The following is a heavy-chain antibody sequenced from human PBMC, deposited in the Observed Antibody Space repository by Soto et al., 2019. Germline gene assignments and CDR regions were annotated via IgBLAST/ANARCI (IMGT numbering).Heavy chain of an antibody. CDR2: ISWNSGDI. CDR1: GFTFDDYA. J-gene: IGHJ6*02. D-gene: IGHD2-2*01. Sequence: GGSLRLSCAASGFTFDDYAMNWVRESPGKGLEWVSGISWNSGDIGYADSVKGCFTISRDNAEYSLYLQMNSLRAEDTALYYCAKSNGYCTSTVCLTSMDVWGQGTTVTVSS. V-gene: IGHV3-9*01. CDR3: AKSNGYCTSTVCLTSMDV.